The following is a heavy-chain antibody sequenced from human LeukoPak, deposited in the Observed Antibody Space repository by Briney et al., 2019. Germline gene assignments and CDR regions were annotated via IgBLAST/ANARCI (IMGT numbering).Heavy chain of an antibody. V-gene: IGHV1-2*02. CDR1: GYTFTGYY. CDR2: INPNSGGT. Sequence: ASVKVSCKASGYTFTGYYMHWVRQAPGQGLEWMGWINPNSGGTNYAQKFQGRVTMTRDTSISTAYMELSRLRSDDTAVYYCARGGHDFWSGYYLFDYWGQGTLVTVSS. D-gene: IGHD3-3*01. J-gene: IGHJ4*02. CDR3: ARGGHDFWSGYYLFDY.